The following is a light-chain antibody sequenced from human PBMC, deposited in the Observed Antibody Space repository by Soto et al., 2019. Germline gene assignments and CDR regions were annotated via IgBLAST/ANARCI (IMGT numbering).Light chain of an antibody. CDR1: SSDVGAYDY. CDR2: EIN. V-gene: IGLV2-8*01. J-gene: IGLJ1*01. CDR3: SSFAGSNNFPYV. Sequence: QSVLTQPPSASGSPGQSVTISCTGTSSDVGAYDYDSWYQRHPGKAPKLMIYEINKRPSGVPDRFSGSKSSNTASLTVSGLQAEDEADYYCSSFAGSNNFPYVFGTGTKVTVL.